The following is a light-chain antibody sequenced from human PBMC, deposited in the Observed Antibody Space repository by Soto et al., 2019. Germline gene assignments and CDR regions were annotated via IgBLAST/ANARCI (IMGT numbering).Light chain of an antibody. Sequence: PGTLCLSPGERAAVSCRASESVKSVYLAWCQQKXGQAPRLLIYGATSRATGSPDRFSGSGSGTDFTRTISRLEHEDFAVYYGQQYGSSPRTFGQGTKVDIK. CDR2: GAT. J-gene: IGKJ2*01. CDR1: ESVKSVY. V-gene: IGKV3-20*01. CDR3: QQYGSSPRT.